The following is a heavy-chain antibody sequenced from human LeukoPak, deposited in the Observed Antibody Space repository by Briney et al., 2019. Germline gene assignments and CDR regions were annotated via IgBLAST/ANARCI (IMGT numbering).Heavy chain of an antibody. CDR2: ISAYNGNT. J-gene: IGHJ4*02. CDR3: ARFYHSGRGHY. Sequence: ASVKLSCKASGSTFTSYGISWVRQAPGQGLGWRGWISAYNGNTNYSQKLQGRGTMTSDTSTSTAYMELRSLRSDDTAVYYCARFYHSGRGHYWGQGTLVTVSS. V-gene: IGHV1-18*01. CDR1: GSTFTSYG. D-gene: IGHD1-14*01.